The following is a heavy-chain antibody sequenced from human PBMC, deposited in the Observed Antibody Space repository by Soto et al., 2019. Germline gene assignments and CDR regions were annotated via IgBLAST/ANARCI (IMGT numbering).Heavy chain of an antibody. J-gene: IGHJ4*02. Sequence: QLQLLESGPGLVKSSETLSLTCTVSGGSIRSALDYWGWIRQPPGNGLEWIGNIYYHGDTYYNPFIQSRVSISVDTSRNQISLRLSYVTAGDTAVYYCARLTLDGTRYFDYWGQGAVVTVSS. V-gene: IGHV4-39*01. CDR3: ARLTLDGTRYFDY. D-gene: IGHD1-1*01. CDR2: IYYHGDT. CDR1: GGSIRSALDY.